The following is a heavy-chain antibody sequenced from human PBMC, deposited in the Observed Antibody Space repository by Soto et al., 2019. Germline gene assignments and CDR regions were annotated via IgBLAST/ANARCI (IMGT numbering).Heavy chain of an antibody. Sequence: PGESLKISCKGSGYSFTSYWISWVRQMPGKGLEWMGRIDPSDSYTNYSPSFQGHVTISADKSISTAYLQWSSLKASDTAMYCCATTYSGSYKGTFVDVWGQGTTVTVS. V-gene: IGHV5-10-1*01. J-gene: IGHJ6*02. CDR3: ATTYSGSYKGTFVDV. CDR2: IDPSDSYT. CDR1: GYSFTSYW. D-gene: IGHD1-26*01.